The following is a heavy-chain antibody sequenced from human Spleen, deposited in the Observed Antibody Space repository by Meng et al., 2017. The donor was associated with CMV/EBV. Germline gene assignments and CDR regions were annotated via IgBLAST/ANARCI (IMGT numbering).Heavy chain of an antibody. Sequence: GESLKISCAASGFTFSTSWMSWVRQAPGKGLEWVANIREDGSSKYYADPVKGRFTISRDNAKNSLYLQMSSLRAEDTAVYYCARALTRMDVWGQGTTVTVSS. J-gene: IGHJ6*02. CDR1: GFTFSTSW. CDR3: ARALTRMDV. V-gene: IGHV3-7*01. D-gene: IGHD3-9*01. CDR2: IREDGSSK.